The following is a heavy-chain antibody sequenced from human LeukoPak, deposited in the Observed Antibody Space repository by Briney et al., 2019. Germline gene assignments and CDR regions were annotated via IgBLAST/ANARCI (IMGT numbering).Heavy chain of an antibody. Sequence: GGSLRLSCAASGFSFSGYNMNWVRQAPGKGLEWVSSITASSIYIYYADSVRGRFTISRDNAKNSLYLQMDSLRPEGTALYYCARSVVVVAATPTHFDLWGRGTQVTVSS. CDR1: GFSFSGYN. J-gene: IGHJ2*01. CDR3: ARSVVVVAATPTHFDL. D-gene: IGHD2-15*01. CDR2: ITASSIYI. V-gene: IGHV3-21*04.